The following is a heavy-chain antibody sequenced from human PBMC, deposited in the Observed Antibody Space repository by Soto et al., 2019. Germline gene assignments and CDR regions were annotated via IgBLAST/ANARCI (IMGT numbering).Heavy chain of an antibody. CDR1: SGPSSSHN. V-gene: IGHV4-59*08. CDR2: VYNTGGT. CDR3: VRQGIGNLHGLVDV. D-gene: IGHD1-1*01. Sequence: QVQLQQSGPGLVKPSETLSLTCTVSSGPSSSHNWGWIRQSPGRGLEWIGYVYNTGGTSYNPSLKIRVPISANTSANHISLTLSSVTAADTAIYYCVRQGIGNLHGLVDVWGQGTTVSVSS. J-gene: IGHJ6*02.